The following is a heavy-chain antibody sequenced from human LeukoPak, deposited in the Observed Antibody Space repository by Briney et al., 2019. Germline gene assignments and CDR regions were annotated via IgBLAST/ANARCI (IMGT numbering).Heavy chain of an antibody. Sequence: GGSLRLSCAASAFTFSSYWMHWVRQAPGKGRVWVSRMNTDGSSTSYADPVKGRFTISRDNAKNTLYLQMSSLRVEDTAVYYCAFSSSLGVWWGQGTLVTVSS. V-gene: IGHV3-74*01. CDR2: MNTDGSST. CDR1: AFTFSSYW. D-gene: IGHD2-2*01. CDR3: AFSSSLGVW. J-gene: IGHJ4*02.